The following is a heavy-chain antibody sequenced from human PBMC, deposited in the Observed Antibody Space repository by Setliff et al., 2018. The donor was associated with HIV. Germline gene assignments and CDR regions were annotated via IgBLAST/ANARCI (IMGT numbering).Heavy chain of an antibody. J-gene: IGHJ4*02. Sequence: GGSLRLSCAASGFTFSSYAMHWVRQAPGKGLEWVAVISYDGSNKYYADAVKGRFTISRDNSKNTLYLQMNSLRAEDTAVYYCARKHSNSTPLYFDYWGQGTLVTVSS. D-gene: IGHD4-4*01. CDR2: ISYDGSNK. V-gene: IGHV3-30*04. CDR1: GFTFSSYA. CDR3: ARKHSNSTPLYFDY.